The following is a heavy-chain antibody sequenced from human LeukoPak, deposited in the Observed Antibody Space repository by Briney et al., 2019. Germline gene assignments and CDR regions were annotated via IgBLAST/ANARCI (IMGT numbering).Heavy chain of an antibody. J-gene: IGHJ6*02. Sequence: GGSLTLSCAASGFTFSSYSMNWVRQPPGKGLEWVSSISSSSYIYYADSVKGRFTISRDNAKNSLYLQMNSLRAEDTAVYYCARDGFPDEVPTYYYYGMDVWGQGTTVTVSS. CDR2: ISSSSYI. CDR1: GFTFSSYS. V-gene: IGHV3-21*01. D-gene: IGHD3-10*01. CDR3: ARDGFPDEVPTYYYYGMDV.